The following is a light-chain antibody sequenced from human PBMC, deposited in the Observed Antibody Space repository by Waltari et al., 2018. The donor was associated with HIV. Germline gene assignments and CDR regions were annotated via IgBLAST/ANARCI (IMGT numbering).Light chain of an antibody. J-gene: IGKJ1*01. CDR3: QQYNNYPWT. V-gene: IGKV1-5*03. CDR1: QSISIW. Sequence: DIQMTQSPSTLSASVGDRVTITCRASQSISIWSAWFQQKPGKAPKRLIYEASSLDSGVPSRFRGSGSGAQFTLTISSLQPDDFATYYCQQYNNYPWTFGQGTKVEI. CDR2: EAS.